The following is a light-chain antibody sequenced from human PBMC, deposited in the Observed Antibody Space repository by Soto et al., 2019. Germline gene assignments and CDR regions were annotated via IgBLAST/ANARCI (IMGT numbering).Light chain of an antibody. CDR3: QQHSNSPWT. Sequence: EIVLTQSPGTLSLSPGESAALSCRASQSVTSNYLVWYRQKPGQAPRLLIYAISIRAAGIPDRFSGSGSGTDFTLTITILEPEDSAVYYCQQHSNSPWTFGQGTRVEI. V-gene: IGKV3D-20*02. J-gene: IGKJ1*01. CDR2: AIS. CDR1: QSVTSNY.